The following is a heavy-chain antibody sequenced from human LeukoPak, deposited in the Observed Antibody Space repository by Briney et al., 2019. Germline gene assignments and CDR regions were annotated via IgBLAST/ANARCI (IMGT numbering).Heavy chain of an antibody. D-gene: IGHD1-26*01. J-gene: IGHJ6*03. CDR2: IYYSGST. V-gene: IGHV4-59*01. Sequence: SETLSLTCTVSGGSISSYYWSWIRQPPGKGLEWIGYIYYSGSTNYNPSLKSRVAISVDTSKNQFSLKLSSVTAADTAVYYCARSFSGSYFPYYYYMDVWGKGTTVTVS. CDR1: GGSISSYY. CDR3: ARSFSGSYFPYYYYMDV.